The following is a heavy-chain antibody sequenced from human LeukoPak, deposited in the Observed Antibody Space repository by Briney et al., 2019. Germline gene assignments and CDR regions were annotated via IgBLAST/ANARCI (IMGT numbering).Heavy chain of an antibody. D-gene: IGHD6-6*01. CDR1: GYSFTSYW. J-gene: IGHJ4*02. CDR2: IYPGDSDI. Sequence: GESLKISCKGSGYSFTSYWIGWVRQMPGIGLEWMGIIYPGDSDIRYSSSFQGQVTISADKSISTAYLQWSSLKASDNAMYYCARRGGTYGSFIDYWGQGTLVTVSS. CDR3: ARRGGTYGSFIDY. V-gene: IGHV5-51*01.